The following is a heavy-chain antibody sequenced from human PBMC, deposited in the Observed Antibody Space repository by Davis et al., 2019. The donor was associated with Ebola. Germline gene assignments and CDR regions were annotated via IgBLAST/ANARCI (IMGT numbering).Heavy chain of an antibody. D-gene: IGHD3-16*01. CDR2: IYHSGNT. Sequence: PSETLSLTCTVSGYSISNGYYWGWIRQPPGKGLEWIGSIYHSGNTYYNPSLKSRVTISIDTSKNQFSLRLSSVTAADTAIYYCARNWGQQLSDYWGQGTLVTVSS. J-gene: IGHJ4*02. CDR1: GYSISNGYY. CDR3: ARNWGQQLSDY. V-gene: IGHV4-38-2*02.